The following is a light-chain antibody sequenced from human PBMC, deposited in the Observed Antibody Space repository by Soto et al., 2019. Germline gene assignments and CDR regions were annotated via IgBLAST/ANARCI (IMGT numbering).Light chain of an antibody. Sequence: IVMTQSPATLSLSPGERATLCCRASQSVSSSYLAWYQQKPGQAPRLLIYGASSRATGIPDRFSGSGSGTDFTLTISRLEPEDFAVYYCQQYGSSGTFGQGTKVDIK. CDR2: GAS. CDR1: QSVSSSY. CDR3: QQYGSSGT. J-gene: IGKJ1*01. V-gene: IGKV3-20*01.